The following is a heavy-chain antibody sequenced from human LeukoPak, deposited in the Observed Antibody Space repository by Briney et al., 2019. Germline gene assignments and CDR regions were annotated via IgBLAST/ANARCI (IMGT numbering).Heavy chain of an antibody. CDR3: ARGRWYYFDY. D-gene: IGHD6-13*01. J-gene: IGHJ4*02. CDR1: GGSFSGYY. CDR2: INHSGST. V-gene: IGHV4-34*01. Sequence: SQTLSLTCAVYGGSFSGYYWSWIRQPPGKGLEWIGEINHSGSTNYNPSLKSRVTISVDTSKNQFSLKLSSVTAADTAVYYCARGRWYYFDYWGQGTLVTVSS.